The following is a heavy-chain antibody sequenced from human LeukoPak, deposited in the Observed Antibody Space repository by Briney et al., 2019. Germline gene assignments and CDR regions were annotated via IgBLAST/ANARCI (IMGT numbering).Heavy chain of an antibody. CDR2: ISYDGSNK. CDR1: GFTFSSYG. Sequence: PGGSLRLSCAASGFTFSSYGMHWVRQAPGKGLEWVAVISYDGSNKYYADSVKGRFTISRDNSKNTLYLQMNSLRAEDTAVYYCARAASSGPAYYFDYWGQGTLVTVSS. V-gene: IGHV3-30*03. CDR3: ARAASSGPAYYFDY. D-gene: IGHD2-2*01. J-gene: IGHJ4*02.